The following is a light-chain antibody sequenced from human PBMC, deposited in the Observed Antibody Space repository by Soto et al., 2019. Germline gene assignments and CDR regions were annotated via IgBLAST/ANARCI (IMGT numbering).Light chain of an antibody. CDR3: SSYAGSNTDVV. V-gene: IGLV2-8*01. CDR1: SSDVGGY. J-gene: IGLJ2*01. Sequence: QPALTQPPSASGSPGQSVTISCTGTSSDVGGYVSWYQQHPGKAPKLMIYEVTKRPSGVPDRFSGSKSGNTASLTVSGLQAEDEADYYRSSYAGSNTDVVFGGGTKLTVL. CDR2: EVT.